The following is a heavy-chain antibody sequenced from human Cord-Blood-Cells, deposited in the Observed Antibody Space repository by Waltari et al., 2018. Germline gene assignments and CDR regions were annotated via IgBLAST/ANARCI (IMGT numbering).Heavy chain of an antibody. CDR3: ARDYSQLGDAFDI. Sequence: VQLVESGGGLVQPGGSLRLSCAASVFTFSSYWMSWARQAPGKGLEWVANIKQDGSEKYYVDSVKGRFTISRDNAKNSLYLQMNSLRAEDTAVYYCARDYSQLGDAFDIWGQGTMVTVSS. D-gene: IGHD6-13*01. CDR2: IKQDGSEK. CDR1: VFTFSSYW. V-gene: IGHV3-7*01. J-gene: IGHJ3*02.